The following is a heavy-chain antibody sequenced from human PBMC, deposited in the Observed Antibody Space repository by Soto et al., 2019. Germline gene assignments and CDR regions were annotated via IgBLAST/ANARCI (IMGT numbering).Heavy chain of an antibody. CDR1: GGSVSSGSYY. CDR3: ASRRDPMVRGVKAYGMDV. Sequence: SSETLSLTCTVSGGSVSSGSYYWSWIRQPPGKGLEWIGYIYYSGSTNYNPSLKSRVTISVDTSKNQFSLKLSSVTAADTAVYYCASRRDPMVRGVKAYGMDVWGQGTTVTVSS. J-gene: IGHJ6*02. D-gene: IGHD3-10*01. V-gene: IGHV4-61*01. CDR2: IYYSGST.